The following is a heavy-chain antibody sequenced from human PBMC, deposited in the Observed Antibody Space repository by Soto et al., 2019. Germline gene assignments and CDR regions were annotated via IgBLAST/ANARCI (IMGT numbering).Heavy chain of an antibody. D-gene: IGHD3-22*01. Sequence: QVQLVESGGGVVQPGRSLRLSCAASGFTFSSYGMHWVRQSPGKRLEWVAVISYDGNNKYFEDSVKGRFTISRDNSKNTLYLQMNSLRAEDTAVYYCARDLDTYDSSGPIWGQGTTVTVSS. J-gene: IGHJ3*02. CDR2: ISYDGNNK. CDR3: ARDLDTYDSSGPI. CDR1: GFTFSSYG. V-gene: IGHV3-33*05.